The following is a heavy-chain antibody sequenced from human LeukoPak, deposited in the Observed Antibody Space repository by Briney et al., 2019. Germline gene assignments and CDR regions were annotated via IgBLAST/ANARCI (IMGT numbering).Heavy chain of an antibody. CDR1: DYSISSGYY. Sequence: SETLSLTCTVSDYSISSGYYWGWIRQPPRKGLEWIGSIYQSGSTSYNPSLKSRITISVDTSKNQFSLKLRSVSAADTAIYYCATSEGGGFFDYWGQGTPVTVSS. CDR2: IYQSGST. CDR3: ATSEGGGFFDY. J-gene: IGHJ4*02. V-gene: IGHV4-38-2*02. D-gene: IGHD4-23*01.